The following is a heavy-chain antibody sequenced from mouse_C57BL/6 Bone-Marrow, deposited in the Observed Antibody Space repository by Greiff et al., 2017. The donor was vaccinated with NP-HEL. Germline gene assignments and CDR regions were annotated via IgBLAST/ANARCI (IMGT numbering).Heavy chain of an antibody. J-gene: IGHJ3*01. Sequence: EVQLQESGPGLVKPSQSLSLTCSVTGYSITSGYYWNWIRQFPGNKLEWMGYISYDGSNNYNPSLKNRISITRDTSKNQFFLKLNSVTTEDTATYYCARERFPHYYGSSYGGFAYWGQGTLVTVSA. CDR1: GYSITSGYY. CDR2: ISYDGSN. V-gene: IGHV3-6*01. D-gene: IGHD1-1*01. CDR3: ARERFPHYYGSSYGGFAY.